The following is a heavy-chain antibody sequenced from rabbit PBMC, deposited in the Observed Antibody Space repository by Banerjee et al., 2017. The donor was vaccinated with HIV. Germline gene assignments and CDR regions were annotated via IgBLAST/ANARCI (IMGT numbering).Heavy chain of an antibody. Sequence: QEQLEESGGGLVQPEGSLTLTCTASGFDLSSYYDMCWVRQAPGKGLEWIACIDFDDGNTYYASWAKGRFTISKTSSTTVTLQMTSLTAADTATYFCARERAGYAGYGSDLWGQGTLVTVS. CDR3: ARERAGYAGYGSDL. V-gene: IGHV1S45*01. CDR1: GFDLSSYYD. CDR2: IDFDDGNT. J-gene: IGHJ3*01. D-gene: IGHD7-1*01.